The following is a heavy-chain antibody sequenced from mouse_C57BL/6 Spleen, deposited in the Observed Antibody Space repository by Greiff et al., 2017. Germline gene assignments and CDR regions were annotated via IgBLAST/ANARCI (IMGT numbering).Heavy chain of an antibody. D-gene: IGHD1-1*01. V-gene: IGHV3-1*01. CDR2: ISYCGST. J-gene: IGHJ4*01. CDR3: ARGCSNYAMDY. Sequence: EVKLQESGPGMVKPSQSLSLTCTVTGYSITSGYDWHWIRHFPGNKLEWLGYISYCGSTNYKPSLKSRISITHDTSNNHFFLKLNAVTTADTATYYWARGCSNYAMDYWGQGTSVTVSS. CDR1: GYSITSGYD.